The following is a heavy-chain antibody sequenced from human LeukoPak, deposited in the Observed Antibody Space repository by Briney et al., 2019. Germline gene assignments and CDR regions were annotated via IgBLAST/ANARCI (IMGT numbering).Heavy chain of an antibody. CDR2: INHSGST. CDR3: ARAGYGYSSGIDY. V-gene: IGHV4-34*01. D-gene: IGHD6-19*01. CDR1: GGSFSGYY. Sequence: SETLSLTCAVYGGSFSGYYWSWIRQLPGKGLEWIGEINHSGSTNYNPSLKSRVTISVDTSKNQFSLKLSSVTAADTAVYYCARAGYGYSSGIDYWGQGTLVTVSS. J-gene: IGHJ4*02.